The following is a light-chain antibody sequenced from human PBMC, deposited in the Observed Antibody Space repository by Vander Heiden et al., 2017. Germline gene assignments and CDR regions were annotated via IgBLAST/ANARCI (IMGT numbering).Light chain of an antibody. CDR1: QGIRNE. CDR3: LQHNTYPRT. J-gene: IGKJ1*01. CDR2: TAS. Sequence: DIQMTQSPSSLSASVGDRVTITCRASQGIRNELGWYQQKPGKAPKRLIYTASSLQRGVPSRFSGSGSGTEFTLTISSLQPEDFATYYWLQHNTYPRTFGQGTKVEIK. V-gene: IGKV1-17*01.